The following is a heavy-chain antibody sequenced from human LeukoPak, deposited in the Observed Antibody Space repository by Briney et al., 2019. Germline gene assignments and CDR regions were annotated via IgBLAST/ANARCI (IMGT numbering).Heavy chain of an antibody. D-gene: IGHD3-22*01. V-gene: IGHV3-11*04. CDR2: IGSGGSTK. J-gene: IGHJ4*02. CDR3: TTGHHYYYDSMEEQFDY. CDR1: GFNFSDYY. Sequence: GGSLRLSCAASGFNFSDYYMTWIRQAPGKGLEWLSYIGSGGSTKNYADSVKGRFTISRDNAKNSLFLQLNSLRVEDTAVYYCTTGHHYYYDSMEEQFDYWGQGTLVTVSS.